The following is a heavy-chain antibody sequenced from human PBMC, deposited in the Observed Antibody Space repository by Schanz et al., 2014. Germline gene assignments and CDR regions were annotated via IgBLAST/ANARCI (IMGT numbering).Heavy chain of an antibody. CDR3: ARDRRNADLDY. J-gene: IGHJ4*02. CDR1: GFTFENYA. Sequence: EVQLVESGGGVVRPGGSLRLSCAASGFTFENYALTWVRQVPGKGLEWVSRINWSDGGSTGYADSVRGRFTISRDNAKNSLYLEMNSLRVEDTALYYCARDRRNADLDYWGQGTLVTVSS. D-gene: IGHD1-1*01. CDR2: INWSDGGST. V-gene: IGHV3-20*04.